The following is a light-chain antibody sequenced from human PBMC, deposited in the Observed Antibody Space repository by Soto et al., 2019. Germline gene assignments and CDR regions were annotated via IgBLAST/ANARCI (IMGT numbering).Light chain of an antibody. V-gene: IGKV3-20*01. CDR2: DVS. CDR3: QQYGSSPRT. CDR1: RSLSSTS. J-gene: IGKJ1*01. Sequence: EIVLTQSPGTLSLSPGERAALSCGASRSLSSTSLAWYQQRPGQAPRLLIYDVSSRATGIPDRFSGSGSGTDFTLTINRLEPDDFAVYYCQQYGSSPRTFGQGTKV.